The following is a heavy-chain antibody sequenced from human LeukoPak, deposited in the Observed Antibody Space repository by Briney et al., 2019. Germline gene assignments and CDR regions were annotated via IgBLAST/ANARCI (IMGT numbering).Heavy chain of an antibody. D-gene: IGHD3-10*02. CDR3: ARGVFGESLES. CDR1: GHTFTGYY. V-gene: IGHV1-2*02. Sequence: GASVKVSCKASGHTFTGYYVYWVRQAPGQGLEWMGWMIPNVGGAKFPQKFQGRVTVTSDPAISAAYMELRRLRSDDTAVYYCARGVFGESLESWGQGTLVTVSS. J-gene: IGHJ4*02. CDR2: MIPNVGGA.